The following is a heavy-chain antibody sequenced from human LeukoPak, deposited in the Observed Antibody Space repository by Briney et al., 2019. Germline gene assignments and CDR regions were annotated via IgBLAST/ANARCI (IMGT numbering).Heavy chain of an antibody. D-gene: IGHD3-22*01. CDR2: IKQDGSEK. J-gene: IGHJ3*02. V-gene: IGHV3-7*01. CDR3: ARSYYDSSRFRASDI. Sequence: GGSLRLSCTASGFTFSNYWMTWVRQAPGKGLEWVANIKQDGSEKYYVDSVRGRFTISRDNAKNSLYLQMNTLRAEDTAVYYCARSYYDSSRFRASDIWGQGTRVTVSS. CDR1: GFTFSNYW.